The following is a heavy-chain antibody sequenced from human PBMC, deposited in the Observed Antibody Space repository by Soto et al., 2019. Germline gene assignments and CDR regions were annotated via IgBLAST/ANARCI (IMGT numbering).Heavy chain of an antibody. CDR2: MNPNSGNT. CDR1: GYTFTSYD. D-gene: IGHD3-9*01. V-gene: IGHV1-8*01. J-gene: IGHJ6*03. Sequence: ASVKVSCKASGYTFTSYDINWVRQATGQGLEWMGWMNPNSGNTGYAQKFQGRVTMTRNTSISTAYMELSSLRSEDTAVYYCARVKGYYDILTGYYQIVDYYYYYMDVWG. CDR3: ARVKGYYDILTGYYQIVDYYYYYMDV.